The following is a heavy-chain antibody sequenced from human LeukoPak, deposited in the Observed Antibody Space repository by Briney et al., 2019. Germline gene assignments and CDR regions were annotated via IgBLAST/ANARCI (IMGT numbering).Heavy chain of an antibody. J-gene: IGHJ4*02. CDR1: EFTFSSYA. V-gene: IGHV3-33*08. Sequence: GGSLRLSCAASEFTFSSYAMHWVRQAPGKGLEWVAVIWYDGSNKYYADSVKGRFTISRDNSKNTLYLQMNSLRAEDTAVYYCARDHRWENDYWGQGTLVTVSS. CDR3: ARDHRWENDY. D-gene: IGHD1-26*01. CDR2: IWYDGSNK.